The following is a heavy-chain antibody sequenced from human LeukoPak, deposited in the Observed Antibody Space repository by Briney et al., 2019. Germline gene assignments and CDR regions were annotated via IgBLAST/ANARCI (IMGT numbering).Heavy chain of an antibody. Sequence: PSETLSLTCAVYGGSFSGYYWSWIRQPPGKGLEWIGEINHSGSTNYNPPLKSRVTISVDTSKNQFSLKLSSVTAADTAVYYCARGHYGDYVDHWGQGTLVTVSS. CDR3: ARGHYGDYVDH. V-gene: IGHV4-34*01. D-gene: IGHD4-17*01. CDR1: GGSFSGYY. J-gene: IGHJ4*02. CDR2: INHSGST.